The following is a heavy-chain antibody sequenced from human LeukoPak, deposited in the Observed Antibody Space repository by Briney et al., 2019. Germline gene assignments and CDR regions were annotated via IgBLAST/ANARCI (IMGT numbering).Heavy chain of an antibody. V-gene: IGHV1-69*01. CDR3: ARDRTRVVPAGYYYHYYMDV. Sequence: SVKVSCKASGGTFSSYAISWVRQAPGQGLEWMGGIIPIFGTANYAQKFQGRVTITADESTSTAYMELSSLRSEDTAVYYCARDRTRVVPAGYYYHYYMDVWGKGTAVTVSS. J-gene: IGHJ6*03. D-gene: IGHD2-2*01. CDR2: IIPIFGTA. CDR1: GGTFSSYA.